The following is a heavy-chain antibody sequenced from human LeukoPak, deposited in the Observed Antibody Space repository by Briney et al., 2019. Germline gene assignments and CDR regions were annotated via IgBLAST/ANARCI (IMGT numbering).Heavy chain of an antibody. CDR3: AKVGELWFGELVSYYFDY. J-gene: IGHJ4*02. Sequence: PGGSLRLSCAASGFTFSNYWMSWVRQAPGKGLEWVANIKQDGSEKNYVAFVKGRFTISRDNAKNSLYLQMNSLRAEDTALYYCAKVGELWFGELVSYYFDYWGQGTLVTVSS. CDR2: IKQDGSEK. D-gene: IGHD3-10*01. CDR1: GFTFSNYW. V-gene: IGHV3-7*03.